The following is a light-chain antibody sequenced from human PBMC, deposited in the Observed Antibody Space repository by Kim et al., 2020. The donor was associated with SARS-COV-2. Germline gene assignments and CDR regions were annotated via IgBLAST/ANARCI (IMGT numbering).Light chain of an antibody. J-gene: IGKJ5*01. V-gene: IGKV1-39*01. Sequence: PSSRSASVGDRVTITCRASQSINIYLNWYQQRPGKTPKLLIYRTSNIQGRFSGSGSGTDFTLTISSLQPEDFATYYCQQSSLFPTFGQGTRLEIK. CDR1: QSINIY. CDR2: RTS. CDR3: QQSSLFPT.